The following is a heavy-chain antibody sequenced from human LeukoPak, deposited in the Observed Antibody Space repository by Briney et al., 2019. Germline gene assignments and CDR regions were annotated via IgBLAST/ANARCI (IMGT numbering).Heavy chain of an antibody. D-gene: IGHD3-10*01. J-gene: IGHJ5*02. CDR2: IYYSGNT. CDR1: GGSIRSYY. V-gene: IGHV4-59*01. CDR3: ALYGSDGEWFDP. Sequence: SETLSLTCTVSGGSIRSYYWSWIRQPPGKGLEWIAYIYYSGNTNYNPSLKSRVTISVETSKNQFSLKLNSVTAADTAVYYCALYGSDGEWFDPWGQGTLVTVSS.